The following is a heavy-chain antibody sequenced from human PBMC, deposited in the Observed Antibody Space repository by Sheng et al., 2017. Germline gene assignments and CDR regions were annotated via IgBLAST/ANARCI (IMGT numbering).Heavy chain of an antibody. Sequence: EVQLVESGGGLVQPGGSLRLSCAASGFTFTNYDMSWVRQAPGRGLECVSVISGSGGTTYYSDSVKGRFSVSRDNSKNTLHLQMNSLRADDTAVYYCAKFTYVGVTAGFDYWAQGTLVTVSS. CDR2: ISGSGGTT. CDR3: AKFTYVGVTAGFDY. V-gene: IGHV3-23*04. CDR1: GFTFTNYD. D-gene: IGHD2-15*01. J-gene: IGHJ4*02.